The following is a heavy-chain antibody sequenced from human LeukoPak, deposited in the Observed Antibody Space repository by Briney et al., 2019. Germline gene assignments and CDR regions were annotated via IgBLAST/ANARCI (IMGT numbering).Heavy chain of an antibody. CDR1: GFTFDDYA. Sequence: GGSLRLSCAASGFTFDDYAMHWVRQAPGKGLEWVSGITWNSDNIEYADSVKGRFTISRDNAKNSLYLQMNSLRAEDMALYYCAKGGGGRLIYYYYMDVWGKGTTVTVS. J-gene: IGHJ6*03. CDR2: ITWNSDNI. V-gene: IGHV3-9*03. D-gene: IGHD3-16*01. CDR3: AKGGGGRLIYYYYMDV.